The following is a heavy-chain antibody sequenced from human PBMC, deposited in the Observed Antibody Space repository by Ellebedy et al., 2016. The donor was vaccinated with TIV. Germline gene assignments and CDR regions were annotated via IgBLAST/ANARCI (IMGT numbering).Heavy chain of an antibody. J-gene: IGHJ4*02. D-gene: IGHD3-10*01. CDR1: GFTFGDYA. Sequence: PGGSLRLSCTASGFTFGDYAMSRFRQAPGKGLEWVGFIRNKAYGATTEYAASLKGRFSISRDDSNSIVYLQMNSLKTEDTDLYYCTKRYGAGSTFDYWGQGTLVTVSS. V-gene: IGHV3-49*03. CDR2: IRNKAYGATT. CDR3: TKRYGAGSTFDY.